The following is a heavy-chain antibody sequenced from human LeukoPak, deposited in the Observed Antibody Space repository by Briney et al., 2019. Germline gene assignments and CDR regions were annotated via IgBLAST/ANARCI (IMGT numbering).Heavy chain of an antibody. CDR1: GYTFTGYY. J-gene: IGHJ6*02. D-gene: IGHD5-12*01. CDR3: AREGVATIGAGGYYYYGMDV. CDR2: INRNSGGT. Sequence: GASVKVSCKASGYTFTGYYMHWVRQAPGQGLEWMGWINRNSGGTNYAQKFQGRVTMTRDTSISTAYMELSRLRSDDTAVYYCAREGVATIGAGGYYYYGMDVWGQGTTVTVSS. V-gene: IGHV1-2*02.